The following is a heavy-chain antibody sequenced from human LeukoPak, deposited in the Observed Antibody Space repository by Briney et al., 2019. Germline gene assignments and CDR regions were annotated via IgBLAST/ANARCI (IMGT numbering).Heavy chain of an antibody. V-gene: IGHV1-69*13. CDR3: ARGDVGTFDY. Sequence: VASVTVSCTASGGTFSSYTISWVRQAPGQGLEWMGGIIPIFGTVNYAQKFQGRVTITADESTSTAYMELSSLRSEDTAVYYCARGDVGTFDYWGQGTLVTVSS. J-gene: IGHJ4*02. CDR1: GGTFSSYT. CDR2: IIPIFGTV.